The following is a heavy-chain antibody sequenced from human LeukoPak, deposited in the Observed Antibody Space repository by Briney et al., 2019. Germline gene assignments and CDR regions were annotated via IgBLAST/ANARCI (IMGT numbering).Heavy chain of an antibody. CDR2: IQTNGGT. Sequence: SQTLSLTCTVSGGSISSGGYYWHWIRQPAGKGLEWIGRIQTNGGTNYNPSLNSRVTISVDTSENQFSLELRSVTAADAAVYYCARTYCDSTTCYRFDYWGQGTLVTVSS. J-gene: IGHJ4*02. D-gene: IGHD2-2*01. V-gene: IGHV4-61*02. CDR3: ARTYCDSTTCYRFDY. CDR1: GGSISSGGYY.